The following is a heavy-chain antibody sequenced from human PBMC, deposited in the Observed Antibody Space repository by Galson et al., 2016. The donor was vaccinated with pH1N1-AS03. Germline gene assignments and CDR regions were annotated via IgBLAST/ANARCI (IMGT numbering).Heavy chain of an antibody. Sequence: SLRLSCAASGFTISKYGMHWVRQAPGKGLEWMSIICNDGITTHYADSAKGRFTISRDKSKNTLYLQMNSLRGEDTAIYYCVRDDDSSGYYPDSWGRGTLVIVSS. CDR3: VRDDDSSGYYPDS. V-gene: IGHV3-33*01. J-gene: IGHJ4*02. CDR2: ICNDGITT. CDR1: GFTISKYG. D-gene: IGHD3-22*01.